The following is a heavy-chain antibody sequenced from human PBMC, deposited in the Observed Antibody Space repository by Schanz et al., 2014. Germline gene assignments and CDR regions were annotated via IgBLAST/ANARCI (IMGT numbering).Heavy chain of an antibody. CDR3: AKSKSQLPLFDY. J-gene: IGHJ4*02. Sequence: VKLVESGGGLVKPGGSLRLSCAASGLTFSDYYMSWIRQAPGKGLEWVSYISSSSSYTNYADSVKGRFTISRDSSKNTLYLQMNSLRADDTAVYYCAKSKSQLPLFDYWGQGTLVAVSS. V-gene: IGHV3-11*05. CDR2: ISSSSSYT. CDR1: GLTFSDYY. D-gene: IGHD2-21*01.